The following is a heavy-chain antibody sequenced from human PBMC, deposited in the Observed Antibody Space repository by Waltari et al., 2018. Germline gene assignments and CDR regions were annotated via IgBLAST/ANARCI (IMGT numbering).Heavy chain of an antibody. CDR3: ARVEIGGDFDP. J-gene: IGHJ5*02. Sequence: EVQLVESGGGLVQPGGSLRLSCAASGFPFSSYEMNWVRQAPGKGLEWVSYISSSGSTIYYADSVKGRFTISRDNAKNSLYLQMNSLRAEDTAVYYCARVEIGGDFDPWGQGTLVTVSS. CDR1: GFPFSSYE. CDR2: ISSSGSTI. D-gene: IGHD3-16*01. V-gene: IGHV3-48*03.